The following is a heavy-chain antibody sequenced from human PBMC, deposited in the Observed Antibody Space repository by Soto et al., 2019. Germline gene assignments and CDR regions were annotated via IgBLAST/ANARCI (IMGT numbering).Heavy chain of an antibody. CDR3: AKATDRSGYYSRFDY. CDR2: ISYDASNK. Sequence: GGSLRLSCAASGFTFSSYGMHWVRQAPGKGLEWVAVISYDASNKYYADSVKGRFTISRDNSRNTLYLQMNTLRAEDTAVYYCAKATDRSGYYSRFDYWGQGTLVTVSS. J-gene: IGHJ4*02. V-gene: IGHV3-30*18. D-gene: IGHD3-22*01. CDR1: GFTFSSYG.